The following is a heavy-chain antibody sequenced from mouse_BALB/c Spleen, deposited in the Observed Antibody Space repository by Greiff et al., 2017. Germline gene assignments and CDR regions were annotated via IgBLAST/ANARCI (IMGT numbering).Heavy chain of an antibody. CDR2: ISDGGSYT. D-gene: IGHD2-1*01. CDR3: ARDKDCNRGAMDY. V-gene: IGHV5-4*02. CDR1: GFTFSDYY. Sequence: EVQRVESGGGLVKPGGSLKLSCAASGFTFSDYYMYWVRQTPEKRLEWVATISDGGSYTYYPENVKGRFTIPRDNATNNLYLQMSSLKSEDTAMYYCARDKDCNRGAMDYWGQGTSVTVSA. J-gene: IGHJ4*01.